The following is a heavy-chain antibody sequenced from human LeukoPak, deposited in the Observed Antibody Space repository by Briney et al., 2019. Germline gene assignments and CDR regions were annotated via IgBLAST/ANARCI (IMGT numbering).Heavy chain of an antibody. D-gene: IGHD6-19*01. J-gene: IGHJ4*02. CDR3: AKSVLPASSGFDY. CDR2: ISGSGGST. V-gene: IGHV3-23*01. Sequence: HSGGSLRLSCAASGFTVSSNYMSWVRQAPGKGLEWVSVISGSGGSTYFTDSVKGRFTISRDNSKNTLYLQMNSLRAEDTAVYYCAKSVLPASSGFDYWGQGTLVTVSS. CDR1: GFTVSSNY.